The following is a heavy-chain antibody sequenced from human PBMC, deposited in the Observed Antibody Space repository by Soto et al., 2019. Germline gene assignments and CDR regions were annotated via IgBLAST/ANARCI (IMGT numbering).Heavy chain of an antibody. J-gene: IGHJ4*02. V-gene: IGHV3-33*01. CDR3: ARDYLGTGTDFDY. D-gene: IGHD1-1*01. Sequence: QVQLVESGGGVVQPGRSLRLSCAASGFTFSSYGMHWVRQAPGKGLEWVAVIWYDGSNKYYADSVKGRFTISRDNSKNTLYLQMNSLRAADTAVYYWARDYLGTGTDFDYWGQGTLVTVSS. CDR1: GFTFSSYG. CDR2: IWYDGSNK.